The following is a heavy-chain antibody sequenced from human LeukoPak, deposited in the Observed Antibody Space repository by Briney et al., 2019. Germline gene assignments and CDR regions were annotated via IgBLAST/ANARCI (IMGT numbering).Heavy chain of an antibody. V-gene: IGHV3-9*01. J-gene: IGHJ4*02. D-gene: IGHD3-10*01. Sequence: GGSLRLSCAASGFTFDDYAMHWVRQAPGKGLEWASGISWNSGYIGYADSVKGRFTISRDNAKNSLYLQMNSPRAEDTALYYCAKGSYGSGSYSDYWGQGTLVTVSS. CDR2: ISWNSGYI. CDR1: GFTFDDYA. CDR3: AKGSYGSGSYSDY.